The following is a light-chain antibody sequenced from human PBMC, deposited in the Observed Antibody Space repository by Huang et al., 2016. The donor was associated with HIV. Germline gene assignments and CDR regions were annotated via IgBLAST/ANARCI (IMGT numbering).Light chain of an antibody. CDR3: MHSTQHPYT. V-gene: IGKV2D-29*01. J-gene: IGKJ2*01. Sequence: DIVMTQTPLSLSVTPGQPAYISCKSSHSLLHSDGKTDLYWYLQKPGHPPQLLIYEVANRFSGVPDRFSGSGSGTDFTVKISRLEAEDVGVYYCMHSTQHPYTFGQGTKLEIK. CDR2: EVA. CDR1: HSLLHSDGKTD.